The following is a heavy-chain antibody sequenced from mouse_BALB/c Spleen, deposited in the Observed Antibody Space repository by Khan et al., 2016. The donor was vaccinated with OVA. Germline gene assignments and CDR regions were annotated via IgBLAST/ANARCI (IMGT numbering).Heavy chain of an antibody. CDR1: GYTFTDFA. J-gene: IGHJ3*01. CDR2: ISTYYGDA. CDR3: VRGGRFAY. D-gene: IGHD1-1*02. Sequence: QVQLKQSGAELARPGVAVKISCKGSGYTFTDFAMHWVKRGHTKSLEWIGVISTYYGDADYNQKFKGKASMTVDKSSSTAYMELARLTSEDSVIYYCVRGGRFAYWGQGTLVTVSA. V-gene: IGHV1S137*01.